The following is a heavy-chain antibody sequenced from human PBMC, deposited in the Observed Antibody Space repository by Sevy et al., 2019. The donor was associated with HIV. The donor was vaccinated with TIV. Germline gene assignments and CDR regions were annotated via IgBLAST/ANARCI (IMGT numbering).Heavy chain of an antibody. CDR1: GFVVSINY. CDR3: AREDIVLGEGNYYGMDV. CDR2: IYSGGKT. D-gene: IGHD2-21*01. V-gene: IGHV3-53*01. Sequence: GGSLRLSCAASGFVVSINYMSWVRQAPGKGLEWVSNIYSGGKTYYADSVGGRFTNCRDNSKNTLYLQMNSLRVEDTAVYYCAREDIVLGEGNYYGMDVWGQGTTVTVSS. J-gene: IGHJ6*02.